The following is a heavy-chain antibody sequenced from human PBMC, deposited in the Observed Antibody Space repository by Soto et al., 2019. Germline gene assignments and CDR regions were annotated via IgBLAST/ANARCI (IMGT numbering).Heavy chain of an antibody. D-gene: IGHD2-2*01. CDR2: TFHSGAT. V-gene: IGHV4-30-4*01. Sequence: VQLQESGPGLVKASQTLSLTRTVSGDSISSGFYYWTWIRQTPGKGLEWIGYTFHSGATYFNSSLEGRVSISVDTSKNQFFLKLTSVTAADTTVYYCARGGHVGSATSCCHNFWGQGTLVTVSS. CDR3: ARGGHVGSATSCCHNF. CDR1: GDSISSGFYY. J-gene: IGHJ4*02.